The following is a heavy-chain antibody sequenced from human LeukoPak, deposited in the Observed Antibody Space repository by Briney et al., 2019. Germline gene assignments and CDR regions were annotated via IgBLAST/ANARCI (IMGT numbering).Heavy chain of an antibody. D-gene: IGHD3-10*02. CDR3: ARGPLGSGSYYSYGMDV. V-gene: IGHV3-30-3*01. CDR2: ISYDGSNK. J-gene: IGHJ6*02. Sequence: GRSLRLSCAASGFTFSSYAMHWVRQAPGKGLEWVAVISYDGSNKYYADSVKGRFTISRDNSKNTLYLQMNSLRAEDTAVYYCARGPLGSGSYYSYGMDVWGQGTRVSVFS. CDR1: GFTFSSYA.